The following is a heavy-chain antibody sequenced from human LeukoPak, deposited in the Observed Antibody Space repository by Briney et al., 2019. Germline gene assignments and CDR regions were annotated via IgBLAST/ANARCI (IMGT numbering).Heavy chain of an antibody. V-gene: IGHV3-30*18. J-gene: IGHJ6*02. CDR3: AKYHRANYYGMDV. CDR2: ISDDGGKQ. CDR1: GLTFTTYG. D-gene: IGHD5-24*01. Sequence: PGGSLRLSRGPSGLTFTTYGMHWVRQAPGKGREWVAVISDDGGKQYYVDSVKGRFTISRDNSKNTLYLQMNSLRPGDTAVYYCAKYHRANYYGMDVWGQGTTVTVSS.